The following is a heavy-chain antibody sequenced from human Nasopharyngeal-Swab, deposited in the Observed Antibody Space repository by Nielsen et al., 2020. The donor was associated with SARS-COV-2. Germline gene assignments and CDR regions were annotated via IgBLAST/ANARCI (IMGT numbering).Heavy chain of an antibody. J-gene: IGHJ6*02. CDR2: ISIGGVST. D-gene: IGHD3-22*01. Sequence: GESLKISCAASRFNYAMSWVRQAPGKGLEWVASISIGGVSTYYAGSVKGRFTISRDNSKNTLYLQMNSLRAEDTAVYYCARDRGHYYDSSGYYFHYYYGMDVWGQGTTVTVSS. CDR1: RFNYA. V-gene: IGHV3-23*01. CDR3: ARDRGHYYDSSGYYFHYYYGMDV.